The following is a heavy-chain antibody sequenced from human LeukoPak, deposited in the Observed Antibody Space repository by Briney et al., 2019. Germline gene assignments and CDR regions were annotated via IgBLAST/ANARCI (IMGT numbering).Heavy chain of an antibody. CDR3: GRGDPDY. Sequence: ETLSLTCTVSGGSISSSSYFWGWIRQPPGKGLEWVANINQAGNNKYYVDSVKGRFTISRDNAKNSLYLQMNSLRAEDTAIYYCGRGDPDYWGQGTLVTVSS. CDR1: GGSISSSSYF. J-gene: IGHJ4*02. CDR2: INQAGNNK. V-gene: IGHV3-7*01.